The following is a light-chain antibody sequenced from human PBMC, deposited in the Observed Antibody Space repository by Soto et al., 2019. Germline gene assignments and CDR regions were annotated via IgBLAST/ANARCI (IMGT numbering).Light chain of an antibody. CDR2: RNN. CDR1: SSNIGSDY. Sequence: ALTQPPSASGTPGQRVTISCSGSSSNIGSDYVYWYQQFPGTAPKLLIYRNNQRPSGVPDRFSGSKSGTSASLAISGLRSEDEADYYCAAWDDSLSGYVFGTGTKVTVL. CDR3: AAWDDSLSGYV. V-gene: IGLV1-47*01. J-gene: IGLJ1*01.